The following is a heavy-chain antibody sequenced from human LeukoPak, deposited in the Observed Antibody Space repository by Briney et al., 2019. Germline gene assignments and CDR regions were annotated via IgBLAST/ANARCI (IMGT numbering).Heavy chain of an antibody. D-gene: IGHD6-19*01. Sequence: ASVKVSCKASGYTFTTYYLHWVRQAPGQGLEWMGMINPRGGTTIYAQKFQGRVTMTRDTPTSTVYMELSSLRSEDTAVYYCARSISMAGNDYWGQGTLVTVSS. J-gene: IGHJ4*02. CDR1: GYTFTTYY. V-gene: IGHV1-46*01. CDR2: INPRGGTT. CDR3: ARSISMAGNDY.